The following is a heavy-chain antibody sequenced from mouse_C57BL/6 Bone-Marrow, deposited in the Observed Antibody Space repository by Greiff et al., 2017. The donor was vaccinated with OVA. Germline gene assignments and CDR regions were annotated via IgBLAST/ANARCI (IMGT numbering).Heavy chain of an antibody. J-gene: IGHJ4*01. CDR1: GFTFSNYW. CDR2: IRLKSDNYAT. V-gene: IGHV6-3*01. D-gene: IGHD2-3*01. Sequence: EVQLVESGGGLVQPGGSMKLSCVASGFTFSNYWMNWVRQSPEKGLEWVAQIRLKSDNYATHYAESVKGRFTISRDDSKSSVYLQMNNLRAEDTGMYYCTGWLLQAMDYWGQGTSVTVSS. CDR3: TGWLLQAMDY.